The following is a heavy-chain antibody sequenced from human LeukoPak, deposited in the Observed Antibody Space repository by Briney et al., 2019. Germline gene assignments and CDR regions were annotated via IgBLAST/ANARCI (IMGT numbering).Heavy chain of an antibody. J-gene: IGHJ4*02. V-gene: IGHV1-18*01. CDR3: ARTLYSGIPFDY. Sequence: ASVKVSCKASGYTFSNYGISWVRQAPGQGLEWMGWISTNKGNTKSAQKNQGRVTMTTDTSTSTVHMELRSLRSDDTAVYYCARTLYSGIPFDYWGQGTLVTVSS. CDR1: GYTFSNYG. CDR2: ISTNKGNT. D-gene: IGHD4-23*01.